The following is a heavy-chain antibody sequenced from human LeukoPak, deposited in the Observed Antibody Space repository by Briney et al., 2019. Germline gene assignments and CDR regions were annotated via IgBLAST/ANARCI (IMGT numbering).Heavy chain of an antibody. CDR1: GGSFSGYY. CDR2: INHSGST. Sequence: SETPSLTCAVYGGSFSGYYWSWIRQPPGKGREWIGEINHSGSTNYNPALKSRVTISVDTSKNQFSLKLSSVTATDTAVYYFARKGWGFPGYSSSWYQGYNWFDPWGQGTLVTVSS. V-gene: IGHV4-34*01. CDR3: ARKGWGFPGYSSSWYQGYNWFDP. J-gene: IGHJ5*02. D-gene: IGHD6-13*01.